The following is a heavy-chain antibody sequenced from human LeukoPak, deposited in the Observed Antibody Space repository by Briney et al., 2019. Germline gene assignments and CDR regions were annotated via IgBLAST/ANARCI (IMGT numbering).Heavy chain of an antibody. CDR1: GYTFSDFY. CDR2: IAPKSGDT. J-gene: IGHJ4*02. CDR3: ARVRLADERAWAY. D-gene: IGHD3-3*02. Sequence: ASVKVSCKASGYTFSDFYIHWVRQAPGQGLEYVGWIAPKSGDTYSPQRFQGRVTMTRDASISTAYMELSSLRSDDTAVYFCARVRLADERAWAYWGQGTLVAVSS. V-gene: IGHV1-2*02.